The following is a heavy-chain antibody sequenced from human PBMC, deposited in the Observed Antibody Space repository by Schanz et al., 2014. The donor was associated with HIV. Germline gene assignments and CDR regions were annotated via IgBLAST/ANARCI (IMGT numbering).Heavy chain of an antibody. CDR1: GFTFSSYS. Sequence: EVQLVESGGGLVKPGGSLRLSCAASGFTFSSYSMNWVRQAPGKGLEWVSTISGSGSVTYFADSVKGRFTISRDNFKNTLYLQMNSLRDEDTAVYYCAKDLKYEVLLYDCFDHWGQGTLVTVSS. CDR2: ISGSGSVT. J-gene: IGHJ4*02. V-gene: IGHV3-21*04. CDR3: AKDLKYEVLLYDCFDH. D-gene: IGHD2-8*01.